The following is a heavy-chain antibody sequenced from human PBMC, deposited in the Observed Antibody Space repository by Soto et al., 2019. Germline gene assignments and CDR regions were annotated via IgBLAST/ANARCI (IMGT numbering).Heavy chain of an antibody. CDR2: IYSGGST. Sequence: GGSLRLSCAASGFTVSSNYMSWVRQAPGKGLEWVSVIYSGGSTYYEDSVKGRFPISRDNSKNTLYLQMNSLRAEDTAVYYCATWIAAAGTDYYYYYGMDVWGQGTTVTVSS. V-gene: IGHV3-53*01. J-gene: IGHJ6*02. D-gene: IGHD6-13*01. CDR3: ATWIAAAGTDYYYYYGMDV. CDR1: GFTVSSNY.